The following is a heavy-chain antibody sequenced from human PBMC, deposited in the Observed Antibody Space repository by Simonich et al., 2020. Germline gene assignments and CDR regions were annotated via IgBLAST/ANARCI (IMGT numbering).Heavy chain of an antibody. CDR3: ARHAGFAFDI. D-gene: IGHD6-13*01. V-gene: IGHV4-39*01. CDR2: ICYSGST. Sequence: QLQLQESGPGLVKPSETLSLTCTVSGGSISSSSYYWGWIRHPPGKGLEWIGSICYSGSTYYNPSRKRRVTISVDTSKNQFSLKLSSVTAADTAVYYCARHAGFAFDIWGQGTMVTVSS. CDR1: GGSISSSSYY. J-gene: IGHJ3*02.